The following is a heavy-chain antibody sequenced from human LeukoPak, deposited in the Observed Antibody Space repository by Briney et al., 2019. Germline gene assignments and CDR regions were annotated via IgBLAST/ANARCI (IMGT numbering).Heavy chain of an antibody. D-gene: IGHD3-16*01. CDR3: ALWGF. CDR1: GFTFKSYA. Sequence: TGGSLRLSCAASGFTFKSYAVSWVRQTPGKGLEWVSGTSGSGGSTYYADSVKGRFTISRDNSKNTLYLQMNSLRAEDTAVYYCALWGFWGQGTLVTVSS. J-gene: IGHJ4*02. V-gene: IGHV3-23*01. CDR2: TSGSGGST.